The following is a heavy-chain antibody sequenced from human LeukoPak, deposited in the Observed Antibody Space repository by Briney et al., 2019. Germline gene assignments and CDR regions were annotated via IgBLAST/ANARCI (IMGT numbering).Heavy chain of an antibody. Sequence: PSETLSLTCTVSGGSISTTSYSWGWIRQPPGKGLEWIGTIYYSGSTYYNPSLKSRVTISVDTSKNQFSLKLSSVTAADTAVYYCANTYSRLSRGDYWGQGTLVTVSS. CDR3: ANTYSRLSRGDY. J-gene: IGHJ4*02. V-gene: IGHV4-39*07. CDR1: GGSISTTSYS. D-gene: IGHD6-6*01. CDR2: IYYSGST.